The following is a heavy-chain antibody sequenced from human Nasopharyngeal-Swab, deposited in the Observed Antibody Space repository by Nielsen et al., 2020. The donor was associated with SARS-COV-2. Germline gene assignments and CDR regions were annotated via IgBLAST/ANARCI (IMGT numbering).Heavy chain of an antibody. CDR1: GFTFDDYA. CDR3: AKDSYNSSWGPHWYFDL. J-gene: IGHJ2*01. D-gene: IGHD6-13*01. Sequence: SLKISCAASGFTFDDYAMHWVRQAPGKGLEWVSGISWNSGSIGYADSVKGRFTISRDNAKNSLYLQMNSLRAEDTALYYCAKDSYNSSWGPHWYFDLWGRGTLVTVSS. V-gene: IGHV3-9*01. CDR2: ISWNSGSI.